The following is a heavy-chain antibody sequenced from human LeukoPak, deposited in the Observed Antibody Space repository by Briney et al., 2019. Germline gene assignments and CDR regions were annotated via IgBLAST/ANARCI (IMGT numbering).Heavy chain of an antibody. D-gene: IGHD2-21*02. CDR1: GGSFSGYY. CDR2: INHSGST. CDR3: ASSYCGGDCYSEWSYYYGMDV. J-gene: IGHJ6*02. Sequence: SEALSLACAVYGGSFSGYYWSWIRQPPGKGLEWIGEINHSGSTNYNPSLKSRVTISVDTSKNQFSLKLSSVTAADTAVYYCASSYCGGDCYSEWSYYYGMDVWGQGTTVTVSS. V-gene: IGHV4-34*01.